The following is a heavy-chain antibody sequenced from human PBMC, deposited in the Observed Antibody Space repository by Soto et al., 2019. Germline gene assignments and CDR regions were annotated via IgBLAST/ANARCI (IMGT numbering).Heavy chain of an antibody. D-gene: IGHD3-9*01. Sequence: SETLSLTCTVSGGSISSYYWSWIRQPPGKGLEWIGYIYYSGSTNYNPSLKSRVTISVDTSKNQFSLKLSSLTAADTAVYYCARALILTGYYIHDAFDIWGQGTMVTVSS. CDR3: ARALILTGYYIHDAFDI. CDR2: IYYSGST. J-gene: IGHJ3*02. V-gene: IGHV4-59*01. CDR1: GGSISSYY.